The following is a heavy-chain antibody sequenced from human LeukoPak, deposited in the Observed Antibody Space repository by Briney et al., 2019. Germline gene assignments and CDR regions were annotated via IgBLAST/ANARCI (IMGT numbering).Heavy chain of an antibody. J-gene: IGHJ4*02. Sequence: GGSLRLSCTASGFTFSNYWMTWVRQAPGKGLEWVSFITTSGATTSYADSVKGRFTISRDNPRNTLYMQMNSLRDEDTALYYCAIMHGYYDGSGYWVQWGQGTLVTVSS. CDR3: AIMHGYYDGSGYWVQ. CDR2: ITTSGATT. D-gene: IGHD3-22*01. V-gene: IGHV3-23*01. CDR1: GFTFSNYW.